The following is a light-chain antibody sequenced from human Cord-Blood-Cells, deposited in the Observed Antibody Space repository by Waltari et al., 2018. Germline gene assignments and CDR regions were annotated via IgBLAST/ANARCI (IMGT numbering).Light chain of an antibody. CDR1: QSISSY. CDR3: HQSYSTPPYT. Sequence: DIQMTQSPSSLSASVGDRVTITCRASQSISSYLNWYQQKPGKAPKLLIYAASSLQSGVXSXFSGSVSGTDFTITISSLQPEDFATYYCHQSYSTPPYTFGQGTKLEIK. CDR2: AAS. J-gene: IGKJ2*01. V-gene: IGKV1-39*01.